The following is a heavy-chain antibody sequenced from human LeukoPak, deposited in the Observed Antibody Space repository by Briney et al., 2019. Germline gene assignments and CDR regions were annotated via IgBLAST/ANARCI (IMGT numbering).Heavy chain of an antibody. J-gene: IGHJ3*02. CDR3: ARDSLGYSSALAAFDI. V-gene: IGHV1-46*01. Sequence: ASVKVSCKASGYTFTNYYIYWVRQAPGQGLEWMGLINPSGGSTSYAQKFQGGVTMTRDTSASTVHMELSSLRSEDTAVYYCARDSLGYSSALAAFDIWGQGTMVTVSS. CDR1: GYTFTNYY. CDR2: INPSGGST. D-gene: IGHD6-19*01.